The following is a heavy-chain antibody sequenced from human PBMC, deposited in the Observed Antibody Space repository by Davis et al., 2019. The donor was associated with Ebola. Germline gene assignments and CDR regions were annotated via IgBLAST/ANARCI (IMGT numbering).Heavy chain of an antibody. Sequence: GESLKISCAASGFTFSSYAMRWVRQAPGKGLEWVSAISGSGGSTYYADSVKGRFTISRDNSKNTLYLQMNSLRAEDTAVYYCAKDPSVVAATFNYYDMDVWGQGTTVTVSS. CDR3: AKDPSVVAATFNYYDMDV. D-gene: IGHD2-15*01. CDR2: ISGSGGST. J-gene: IGHJ6*02. CDR1: GFTFSSYA. V-gene: IGHV3-23*01.